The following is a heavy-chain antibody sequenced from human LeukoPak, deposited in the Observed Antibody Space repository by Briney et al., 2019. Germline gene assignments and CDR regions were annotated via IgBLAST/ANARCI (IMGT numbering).Heavy chain of an antibody. D-gene: IGHD5-24*01. Sequence: GGSLRLSCAASGFTFSVAVMTWVRQAPGKGLEWVSLIGASGESTYYADSVKGRFTISRDNSKNTLSLQMNSLRVEDTAMYFCAKDIQLSTWGLGTMVTVSS. V-gene: IGHV3-23*01. CDR3: AKDIQLST. CDR2: IGASGEST. J-gene: IGHJ3*01. CDR1: GFTFSVAV.